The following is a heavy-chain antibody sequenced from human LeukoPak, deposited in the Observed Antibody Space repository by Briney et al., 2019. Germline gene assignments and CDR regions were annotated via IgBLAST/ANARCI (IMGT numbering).Heavy chain of an antibody. CDR2: INAGNGNT. J-gene: IGHJ4*02. Sequence: ASVKVSCKASGYTFTSYAMHWVRQAPGQRLEWMGWINAGNGNTKYSQKFQGRVTITRDTSASTAYMEPSSLRSEDTAVYYCARGSIVVVPAALEFDYWAREPWSPSPQ. CDR1: GYTFTSYA. CDR3: ARGSIVVVPAALEFDY. D-gene: IGHD2-2*01. V-gene: IGHV1-3*01.